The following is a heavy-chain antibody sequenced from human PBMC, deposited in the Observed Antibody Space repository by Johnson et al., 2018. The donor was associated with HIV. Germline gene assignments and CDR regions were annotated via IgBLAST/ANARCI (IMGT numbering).Heavy chain of an antibody. CDR2: ISSDGSNK. Sequence: VQLVESGGGVVRPGGSLRLSCAASGFTFDDYGMSWVRQAPGKGLEWVAVISSDGSNKYYADSVKGRFTISRDNSKNTLYLQMHSLRSEDTAVYYCARDRAILAARPAGAFDVWGPGTMVTVSS. J-gene: IGHJ3*01. D-gene: IGHD6-6*01. CDR3: ARDRAILAARPAGAFDV. CDR1: GFTFDDYG. V-gene: IGHV3-30*03.